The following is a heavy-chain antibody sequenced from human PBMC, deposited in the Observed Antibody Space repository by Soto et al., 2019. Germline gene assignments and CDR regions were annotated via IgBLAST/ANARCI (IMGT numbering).Heavy chain of an antibody. CDR1: GGAISNYY. CDR3: AREESEYTSSWLDY. Sequence: QVQLQESGPGLVKPSETLSLTCTVSGGAISNYYWSWIRQPAGKGLEWLGRIYSSGSTNYNPSLKSRVTMSVDTAKNQFSLKLNSVTAADSAVYYCAREESEYTSSWLDYWGQGTLVTVSS. CDR2: IYSSGST. J-gene: IGHJ4*02. D-gene: IGHD6-13*01. V-gene: IGHV4-4*07.